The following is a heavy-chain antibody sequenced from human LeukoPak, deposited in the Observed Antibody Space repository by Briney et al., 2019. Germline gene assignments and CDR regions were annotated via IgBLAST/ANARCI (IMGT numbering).Heavy chain of an antibody. Sequence: GGSLRLSCSPSGFIFSNFAMHWVRQAPGMGLEWLSVIWYDGTDTYYADSVKGRFTISRDNSKNTLYLQMNSLRVEDTAMYYCAKGGYSYSLDSWGQGTLVTVSS. V-gene: IGHV3-33*06. CDR3: AKGGYSYSLDS. CDR1: GFIFSNFA. J-gene: IGHJ4*02. CDR2: IWYDGTDT. D-gene: IGHD5-18*01.